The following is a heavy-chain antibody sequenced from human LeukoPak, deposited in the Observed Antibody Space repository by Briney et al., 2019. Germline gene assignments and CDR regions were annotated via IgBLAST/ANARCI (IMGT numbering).Heavy chain of an antibody. CDR2: IYTTGST. Sequence: SETLSLTCSVSGDSISRYYWSWVRQPAGKGLEWIGRIYTTGSTNYNPSLKSRVTMSLDTSKNQFSLKLSSVTAADTAVYYCARMIVATIRIGVYFYHGMDVWGQGTTVTVSS. CDR3: ARMIVATIRIGVYFYHGMDV. V-gene: IGHV4-4*07. D-gene: IGHD5-12*01. J-gene: IGHJ6*02. CDR1: GDSISRYY.